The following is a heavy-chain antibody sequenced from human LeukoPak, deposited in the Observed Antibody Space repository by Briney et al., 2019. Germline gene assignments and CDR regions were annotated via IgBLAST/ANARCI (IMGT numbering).Heavy chain of an antibody. CDR1: GGSISSYY. J-gene: IGHJ4*02. CDR2: IYYSGST. Sequence: SETLSLTCTASGGSISSYYWSWIRQPPGKGLEWIGYIYYSGSTNYNPSLKSRVTISVDTSKNQFSLKLSSVTAADTAVYYCARERRATSDFDYWGQGTLVTVSS. D-gene: IGHD5-12*01. V-gene: IGHV4-59*01. CDR3: ARERRATSDFDY.